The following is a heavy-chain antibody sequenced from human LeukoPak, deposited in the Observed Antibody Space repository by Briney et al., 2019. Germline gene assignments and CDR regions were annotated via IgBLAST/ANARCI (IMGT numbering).Heavy chain of an antibody. CDR1: GFTFSNYG. CDR2: IWYDGSEK. CDR3: ARAGYYYDSGGAWFDP. D-gene: IGHD3-22*01. Sequence: QSGRSLRLSCAASGFTFSNYGMHWVRQAPGKGLEWVAVIWYDGSEKYYPDFVKGRFTISRDNSKNTLYLQMNSLRAEDTAIYYCARAGYYYDSGGAWFDPWGQGTLVTVSS. J-gene: IGHJ5*02. V-gene: IGHV3-33*01.